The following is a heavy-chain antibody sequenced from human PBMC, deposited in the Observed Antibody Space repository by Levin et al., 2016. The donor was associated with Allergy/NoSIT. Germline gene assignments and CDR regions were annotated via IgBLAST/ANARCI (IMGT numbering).Heavy chain of an antibody. CDR3: ARDFEPVAGFNDAFDV. Sequence: WIRQPPGKGLEWVAWIWYDGSNKYYRDSVKGRFIISRDNSKNTLYLELNSLRAEDMAVYYCARDFEPVAGFNDAFDVWGQGTMVTVSS. V-gene: IGHV3-33*01. D-gene: IGHD6-19*01. J-gene: IGHJ3*01. CDR2: IWYDGSNK.